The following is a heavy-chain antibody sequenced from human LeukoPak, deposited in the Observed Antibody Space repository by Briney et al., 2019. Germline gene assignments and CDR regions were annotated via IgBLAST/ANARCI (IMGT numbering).Heavy chain of an antibody. CDR3: ARSTTVTNFDY. V-gene: IGHV3-48*03. D-gene: IGHD4-17*01. CDR2: ISSSGSTI. Sequence: PGGSLRLSCAASGFTFSRYEMNWVRQAPGKGLEWVSYISSSGSTIYYADSVKGRFTISRDNAKNSLYLQMNSLRAEDTAVYYCARSTTVTNFDYWGQGTLVTVSS. J-gene: IGHJ4*02. CDR1: GFTFSRYE.